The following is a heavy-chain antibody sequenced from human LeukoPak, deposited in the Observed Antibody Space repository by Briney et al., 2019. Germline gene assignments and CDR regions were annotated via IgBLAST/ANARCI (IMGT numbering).Heavy chain of an antibody. V-gene: IGHV3-48*01. D-gene: IGHD2-2*02. Sequence: GGSLRLSCAASGFTFSSYSMNWVRQAPGKGLEWVSYISSSSSTIYYADSVKGRFTISRDNAKNSLYLQMNSLRAEDTAVYYCAKILGYCSSTSCHTGIDYWGQGTLVTVSS. J-gene: IGHJ4*02. CDR1: GFTFSSYS. CDR2: ISSSSSTI. CDR3: AKILGYCSSTSCHTGIDY.